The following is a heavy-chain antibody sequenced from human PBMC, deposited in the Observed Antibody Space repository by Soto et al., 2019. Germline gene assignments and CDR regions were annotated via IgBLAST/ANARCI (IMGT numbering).Heavy chain of an antibody. Sequence: GESLKISCAASGFTFSSYAMHWVRQAPGKGLEWVAVISYDGSNKYYADSVKGRFTISRDNSKNTLYLQMNSLRAEDTAVYYCALSSGAARPKFDYWGQGTLVTVSS. CDR3: ALSSGAARPKFDY. D-gene: IGHD6-6*01. CDR1: GFTFSSYA. CDR2: ISYDGSNK. J-gene: IGHJ4*02. V-gene: IGHV3-30-3*01.